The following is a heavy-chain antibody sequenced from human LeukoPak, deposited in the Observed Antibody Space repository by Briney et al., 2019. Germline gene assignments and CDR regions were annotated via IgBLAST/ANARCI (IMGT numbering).Heavy chain of an antibody. D-gene: IGHD2-8*01. CDR2: IKSKNDGGTS. CDR3: TTDGVAISHTSDY. CDR1: GFTFSNAW. V-gene: IGHV3-15*01. Sequence: PGGSLRLSCAASGFTFSNAWMSWVRLTPGKGLEWVGRIKSKNDGGTSDYAAPVQGRFTISRDDSTNTLFLQMNSLKTEDTAVYYCTTDGVAISHTSDYWGQGSLVTVSS. J-gene: IGHJ4*02.